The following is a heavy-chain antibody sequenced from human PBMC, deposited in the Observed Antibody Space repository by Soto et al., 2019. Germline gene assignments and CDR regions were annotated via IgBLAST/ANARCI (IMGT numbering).Heavy chain of an antibody. CDR2: INPNSGGT. Sequence: GASVKVSCKASGYTFTGYYMHCVRQAPGQGLEWMGWINPNSGGTNYAQKFQGRVTMTRDTSISTAYMELSRLRSDDTAVYYCARAGSTTYYYYGMDVWGQGTTVTVSS. J-gene: IGHJ6*02. CDR1: GYTFTGYY. V-gene: IGHV1-2*02. CDR3: ARAGSTTYYYYGMDV.